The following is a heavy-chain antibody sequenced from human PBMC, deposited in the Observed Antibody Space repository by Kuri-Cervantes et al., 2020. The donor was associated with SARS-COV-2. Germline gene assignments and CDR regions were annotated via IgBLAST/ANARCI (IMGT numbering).Heavy chain of an antibody. Sequence: GSLRLSCTVSGGSISSRSYYWGWIRQPPGKGLEWIGSIYHSGSTYYNPSLKSRVTISVDTSKNQFSLKLSSVTAADTAVYYCARHNPLSRFLEWQQILFDPWGQGTLVTVSS. V-gene: IGHV4-39*01. CDR2: IYHSGST. J-gene: IGHJ5*02. CDR1: GGSISSRSYY. D-gene: IGHD3-3*01. CDR3: ARHNPLSRFLEWQQILFDP.